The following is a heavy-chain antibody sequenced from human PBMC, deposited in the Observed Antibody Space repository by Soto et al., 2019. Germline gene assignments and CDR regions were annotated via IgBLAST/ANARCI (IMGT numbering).Heavy chain of an antibody. D-gene: IGHD3-3*01. CDR2: ISGNGSST. Sequence: LRLSCAASGFTFSSYAMHWVRQAPGKGLEWVSVISGNGSSTYYADSVKGRFTISRDNSKNTLYLQMNSLRAEDTAVYYCAKVIHFGVVPGSYMDVWGKGTTVTVSS. J-gene: IGHJ6*03. CDR1: GFTFSSYA. CDR3: AKVIHFGVVPGSYMDV. V-gene: IGHV3-23*01.